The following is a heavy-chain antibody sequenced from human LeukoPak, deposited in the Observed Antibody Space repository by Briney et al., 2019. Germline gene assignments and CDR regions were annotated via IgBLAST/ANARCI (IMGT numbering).Heavy chain of an antibody. CDR1: GFTFSSYG. J-gene: IGHJ4*02. V-gene: IGHV3-23*01. D-gene: IGHD3-16*02. Sequence: GGSLRLSCAASGFTFSSYGMQWVRQAPGKGLEWVSGISGTTSGTYYADSVKGRFTISRDNSKNTLYLQMNSLRAEDTAVYYCAKGPITFGGVIVNDYWGQGTLVTVSS. CDR2: ISGTTSGT. CDR3: AKGPITFGGVIVNDY.